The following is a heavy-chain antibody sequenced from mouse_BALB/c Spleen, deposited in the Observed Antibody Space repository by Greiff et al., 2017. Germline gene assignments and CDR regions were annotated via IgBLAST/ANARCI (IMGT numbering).Heavy chain of an antibody. J-gene: IGHJ4*01. CDR2: IYPGDGDT. Sequence: QVQLKQSGPELVKPGASVKISCKASGYAFSSSWMNWVKQRPGQGLEWIGRIYPGDGDTNYNGKFKGKATLTADKSSSTAYMQLSSLTSVDSAVYFCARGGDYDYYAMDYWGQGTSVTVSS. CDR1: GYAFSSSW. CDR3: ARGGDYDYYAMDY. V-gene: IGHV1-82*01. D-gene: IGHD2-4*01.